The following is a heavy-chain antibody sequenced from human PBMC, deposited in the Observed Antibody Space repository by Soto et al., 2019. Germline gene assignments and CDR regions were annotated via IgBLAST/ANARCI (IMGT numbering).Heavy chain of an antibody. J-gene: IGHJ4*02. CDR3: ARQTRYFDWLLLNFDY. Sequence: SETLSLTCTVSGGSVSSASYYWSWIRQPPGKGLEWIGYIYYSGSTNYNPSLKSRVTISVDTSKNQFSLKLSSVTAADTAVYYCARQTRYFDWLLLNFDYWGQGTLVTVSS. CDR2: IYYSGST. V-gene: IGHV4-61*01. CDR1: GGSVSSASYY. D-gene: IGHD3-9*01.